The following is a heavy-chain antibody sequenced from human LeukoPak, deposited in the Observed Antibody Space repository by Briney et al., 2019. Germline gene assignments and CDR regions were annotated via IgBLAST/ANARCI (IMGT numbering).Heavy chain of an antibody. J-gene: IGHJ4*02. CDR1: GFTFTNYY. V-gene: IGHV1-46*01. D-gene: IGHD2-8*02. Sequence: ASVKVSFKASGFTFTNYYMHWVRQAPGKGIEWMGLSSPTGSRTNYAQKFRGRVTMTRDTSTTTVYMELSSLRSEDTAVYYCAREESGGYFDYWGQGTLVTVSS. CDR2: SSPTGSRT. CDR3: AREESGGYFDY.